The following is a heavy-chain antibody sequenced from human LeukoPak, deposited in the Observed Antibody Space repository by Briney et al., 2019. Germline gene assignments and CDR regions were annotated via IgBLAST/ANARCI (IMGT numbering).Heavy chain of an antibody. J-gene: IGHJ4*02. Sequence: GESLKISCKGSGYSFTSYWIGWVRQMPGKGLEWMGIIYPGDSDARYSPSFQGQVTISADESTSNAYVQWSSLKASDIAMYYCARAPGSSSWQGAFDYWGQGTLVTVSS. CDR2: IYPGDSDA. V-gene: IGHV5-51*01. CDR1: GYSFTSYW. CDR3: ARAPGSSSWQGAFDY. D-gene: IGHD6-13*01.